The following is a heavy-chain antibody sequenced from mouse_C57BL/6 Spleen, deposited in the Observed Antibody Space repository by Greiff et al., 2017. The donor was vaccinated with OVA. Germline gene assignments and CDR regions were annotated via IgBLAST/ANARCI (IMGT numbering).Heavy chain of an antibody. Sequence: DVQLQESGPGMVKPSQSLSLTCTVPGYSITSGYDWHWIRHFPGNKLEWMGYISYSGSTNYNPSLKSRISITHDTSKNHFFLKLNSVTTEDTATYYCARPYYYGSSWYFDVWGTGTTVTVSS. D-gene: IGHD1-1*01. V-gene: IGHV3-1*01. CDR3: ARPYYYGSSWYFDV. J-gene: IGHJ1*03. CDR2: ISYSGST. CDR1: GYSITSGYD.